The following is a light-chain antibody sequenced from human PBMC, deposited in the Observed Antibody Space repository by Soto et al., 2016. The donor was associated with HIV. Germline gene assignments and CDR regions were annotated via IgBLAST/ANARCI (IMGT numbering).Light chain of an antibody. J-gene: IGKJ5*01. Sequence: DIQMTQSPSSLSASVGDRVTFTCRASQDIKNYVAWFQQKPGNAPKSLIYAASTLQSGVPSKFSGGGSGTDFTLTISSLQPEDFGIYYCQQYDVYPITFGQGTRLEIK. CDR3: QQYDVYPIT. CDR2: AAS. V-gene: IGKV1-16*02. CDR1: QDIKNY.